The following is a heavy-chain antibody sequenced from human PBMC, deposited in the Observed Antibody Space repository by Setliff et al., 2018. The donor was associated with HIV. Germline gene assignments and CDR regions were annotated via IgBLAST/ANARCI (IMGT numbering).Heavy chain of an antibody. D-gene: IGHD4-17*01. V-gene: IGHV3-11*04. J-gene: IGHJ4*02. CDR3: ARSPYGDYGLDY. CDR1: GFTFSDYY. Sequence: PGGSLRLSCAASGFTFSDYYMSWIRQAPGKGLEWVSYISSRGSTIYYADPVKGRFTISRDNAKNSLYLQMNTLRAEDTAVYFCARSPYGDYGLDYWGQGTLVTVSS. CDR2: ISSRGSTI.